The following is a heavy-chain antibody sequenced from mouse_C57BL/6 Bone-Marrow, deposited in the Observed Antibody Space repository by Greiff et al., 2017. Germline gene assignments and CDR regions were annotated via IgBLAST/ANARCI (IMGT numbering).Heavy chain of an antibody. V-gene: IGHV14-2*01. CDR2: IDPEDGET. J-gene: IGHJ2*01. Sequence: EVKLVESGAELVKPGASVKLSCTASGFNIKDYYMHWVKQRTEQGLEWIGRIDPEDGETNYAPKFQVKATRTADTSSNTAYLQLSSLPSEDTAVYYCEGGYGNSYHFDPWRQCTPLT. CDR1: GFNIKDYY. CDR3: EGGYGNSYHFDP. D-gene: IGHD2-1*01.